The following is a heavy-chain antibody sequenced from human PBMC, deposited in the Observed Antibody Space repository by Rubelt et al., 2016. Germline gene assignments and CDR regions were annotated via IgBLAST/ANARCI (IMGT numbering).Heavy chain of an antibody. D-gene: IGHD2-2*01. V-gene: IGHV4-34*02. Sequence: QVQLQQWGAGLLKPSETLSLTCAVYGGSFSGYYWSWIRQPPGKGLEWLGEINHSGSTNYNPSLKSRVPISVDTSKNQFSLKLSSGTAADTAVYYCARGRNIYCSSTSCLKGFDPWGQGILVTVSS. CDR1: GGSFSGYY. CDR2: INHSGST. CDR3: ARGRNIYCSSTSCLKGFDP. J-gene: IGHJ5*02.